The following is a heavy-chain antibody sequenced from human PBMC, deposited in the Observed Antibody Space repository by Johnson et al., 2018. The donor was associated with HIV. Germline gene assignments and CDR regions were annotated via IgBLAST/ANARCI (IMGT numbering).Heavy chain of an antibody. D-gene: IGHD2-8*02. J-gene: IGHJ3*02. CDR3: AKDVEYCTGGVCPYDAFDI. V-gene: IGHV3-66*01. CDR1: GFTVSSNY. CDR2: IYSGGGA. Sequence: VQLVESGGGLVQPGGSLRVSCAASGFTVSSNYMSWVRQAPGQGLEWVSVIYSGGGAYYTDSVKGRLPISRDNSKNTLYLQMNSLRAEDTAVYYCAKDVEYCTGGVCPYDAFDIWGQGTMVTVSS.